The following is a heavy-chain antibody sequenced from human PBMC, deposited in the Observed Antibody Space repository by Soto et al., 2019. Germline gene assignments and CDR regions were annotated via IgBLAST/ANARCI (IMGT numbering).Heavy chain of an antibody. Sequence: VQLVETGGTLIQPGGSLRLSCAASGFTVSSNCMSWVRQAPGKGLEWVSVIYTGGNTYYADSVKGRITISRDNSKNTVYLQMNSLRAEDTAVYYCATYTHYYYGMDVWGRGATVIVSS. CDR2: IYTGGNT. V-gene: IGHV3-53*02. CDR3: ATYTHYYYGMDV. D-gene: IGHD4-4*01. J-gene: IGHJ6*02. CDR1: GFTVSSNC.